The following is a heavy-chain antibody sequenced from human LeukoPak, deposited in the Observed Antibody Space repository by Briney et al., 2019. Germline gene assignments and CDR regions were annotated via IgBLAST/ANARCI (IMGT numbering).Heavy chain of an antibody. V-gene: IGHV3-66*01. Sequence: PGGSLRLSCAASGFTVNSNYMSWVRQAPGKGLEWVSVIYSGGSTYYADSVKGRFTISRDNSKNTLYLQMNSLRVEDTAVYYCARDGTVTAGPFDPWGGGTLVTVSS. J-gene: IGHJ5*02. CDR1: GFTVNSNY. CDR3: ARDGTVTAGPFDP. D-gene: IGHD4-17*01. CDR2: IYSGGST.